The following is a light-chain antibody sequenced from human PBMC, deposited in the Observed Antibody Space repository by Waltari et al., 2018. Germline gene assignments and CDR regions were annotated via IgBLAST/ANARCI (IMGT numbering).Light chain of an antibody. Sequence: EIVLTQSTATLSLYPGERANLSCRTSQSVSSSLAWYQQKPGQAPRLLIYGASTRATGIPARFSGSGSGTDFTLTISSLEPEDFAVYYCLQRYTRPTFGGGTKVEIK. J-gene: IGKJ4*01. CDR1: QSVSSS. CDR2: GAS. V-gene: IGKV3-11*01. CDR3: LQRYTRPT.